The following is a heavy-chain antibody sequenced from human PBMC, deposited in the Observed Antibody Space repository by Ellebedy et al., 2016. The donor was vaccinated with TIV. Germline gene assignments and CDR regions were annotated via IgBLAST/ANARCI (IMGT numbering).Heavy chain of an antibody. D-gene: IGHD1-26*01. CDR1: GFTFRSYA. Sequence: GGSLRLXXAASGFTFRSYAMHWVRQAPGKGLEWLSAITGSGDGGRTYSADSVKGRFTISRDNSKNTLYLQMNSLRAEDTAVYYCAGRSGTYSDAFDIWGQGTMVTVSS. CDR2: ITGSGDGGRT. CDR3: AGRSGTYSDAFDI. J-gene: IGHJ3*02. V-gene: IGHV3-23*01.